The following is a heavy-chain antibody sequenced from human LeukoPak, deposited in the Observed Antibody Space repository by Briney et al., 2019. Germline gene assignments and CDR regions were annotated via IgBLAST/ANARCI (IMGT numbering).Heavy chain of an antibody. CDR3: ASKPPPGPKDYYGMDV. Sequence: SVKVSCKASGGTFSSYAISWVRQAPGQGLEWMGRIIPILGIANYAQKFQGRVTITADKSTSTAYMELSSLRSEDTAVYYCASKPPPGPKDYYGMDVWGQGTTVTVSS. CDR2: IIPILGIA. J-gene: IGHJ6*02. V-gene: IGHV1-69*04. CDR1: GGTFSSYA.